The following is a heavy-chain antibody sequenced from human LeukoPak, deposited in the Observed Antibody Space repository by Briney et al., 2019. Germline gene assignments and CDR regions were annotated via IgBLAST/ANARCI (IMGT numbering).Heavy chain of an antibody. J-gene: IGHJ2*01. CDR1: GRSTSSSY. V-gene: IGHV4-59*03. CDR2: IYYSGGT. Sequence: AETLSLTCTLSGRSTSSSYWSWTRQPPGKGLEWIAYIYYSGGTNYNPSLKSRFTISVDTSKNQVSLKLSCVTAEDTAVYYCATNTVVTNNWYVDLWGRGTLVTVSS. D-gene: IGHD4-23*01. CDR3: ATNTVVTNNWYVDL.